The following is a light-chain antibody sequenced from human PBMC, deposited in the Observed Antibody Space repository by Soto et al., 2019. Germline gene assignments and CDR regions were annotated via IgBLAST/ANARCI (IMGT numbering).Light chain of an antibody. Sequence: QSVLAQPPSASGSPGQSVAISCTGTSSDVGGYNYVSWYQQHPGKAPKLMIYELNKRPSGVPDRFSGSKSGNTASLTVSGTQADDEADYSCSSYAACSDVFAPGTKATVL. CDR2: ELN. J-gene: IGLJ1*01. CDR1: SSDVGGYNY. V-gene: IGLV2-8*01. CDR3: SSYAACSDV.